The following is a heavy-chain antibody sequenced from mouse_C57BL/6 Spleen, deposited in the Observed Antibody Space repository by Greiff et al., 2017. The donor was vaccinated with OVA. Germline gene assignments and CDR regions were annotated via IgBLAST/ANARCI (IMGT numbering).Heavy chain of an antibody. J-gene: IGHJ4*01. CDR2: IDPSDSET. CDR1: GYTFTSYW. D-gene: IGHD3-2*02. V-gene: IGHV1-52*01. Sequence: VQLQQPGAELVRPGSSVKLSCKASGYTFTSYWMHWVKQRPIQGLEWIGNIDPSDSETHYNQKFKDKATLTVDKSSSTAYMQLSSLTSEDSAVYYCARSGGRYYAMDYWGQGTSVTVSS. CDR3: ARSGGRYYAMDY.